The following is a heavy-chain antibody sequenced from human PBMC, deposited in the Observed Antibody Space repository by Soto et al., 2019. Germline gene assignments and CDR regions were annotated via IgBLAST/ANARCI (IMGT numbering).Heavy chain of an antibody. V-gene: IGHV3-73*01. CDR3: ARRGGLLAEAFDI. CDR1: GFTFSASA. D-gene: IGHD5-12*01. Sequence: EVQLVESGGGLVQPGGSLKLSCAASGFTFSASALHWVRQSSGKGLEWVGHIKNKADNYETTYGASVKGRFIVSRDDSMNTAYLHMNSLRTEDTAVYYCARRGGLLAEAFDIWGQGTRVTVSS. CDR2: IKNKADNYET. J-gene: IGHJ3*02.